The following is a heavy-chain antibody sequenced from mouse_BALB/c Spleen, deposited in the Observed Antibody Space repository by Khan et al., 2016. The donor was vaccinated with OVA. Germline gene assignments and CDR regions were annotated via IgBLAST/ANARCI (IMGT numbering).Heavy chain of an antibody. CDR2: ISSGGHYT. Sequence: EVELVESGGDLVKPGGSLKLSCAASGFTFSTYGMSWVRQTPDKRLEWVATISSGGHYTYYPDSVKGRFTISRDNAKSTLYLQMSSLKSEDTAIYYCARLAYYYNSEGFAYWGQGILVTVSA. D-gene: IGHD1-1*01. V-gene: IGHV5-6*01. CDR3: ARLAYYYNSEGFAY. J-gene: IGHJ3*01. CDR1: GFTFSTYG.